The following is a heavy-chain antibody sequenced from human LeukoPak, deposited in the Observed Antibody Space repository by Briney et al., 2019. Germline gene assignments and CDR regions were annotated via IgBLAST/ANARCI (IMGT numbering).Heavy chain of an antibody. D-gene: IGHD3-22*01. CDR3: AREVRSGNYYGIDY. Sequence: NPSETLSLTCSVSGDPITSHYWSWIRQPPGKGLEWIGNIYYSGNTNYIPSLKGRVTLSVDTSKNQFSLKLNSVTEADTAVYYCAREVRSGNYYGIDYWGQGTLVTVSS. V-gene: IGHV4-59*11. CDR1: GDPITSHY. CDR2: IYYSGNT. J-gene: IGHJ4*02.